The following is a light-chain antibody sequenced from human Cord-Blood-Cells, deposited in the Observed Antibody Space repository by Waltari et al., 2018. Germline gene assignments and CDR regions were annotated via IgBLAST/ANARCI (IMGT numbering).Light chain of an antibody. Sequence: EIVLTQSPGTLSLSPGERATLSCRASQSVSSSYLDWYQQKPGQAPRLLIYGASSRATGIPERFSGSGSGTDFTLTISRLEPEDFAVYYCQQYGSSPYSFGQGTKLEIK. CDR3: QQYGSSPYS. CDR2: GAS. CDR1: QSVSSSY. J-gene: IGKJ2*03. V-gene: IGKV3-20*01.